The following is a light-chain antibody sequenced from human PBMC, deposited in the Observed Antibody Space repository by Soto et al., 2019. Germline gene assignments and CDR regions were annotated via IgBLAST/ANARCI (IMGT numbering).Light chain of an antibody. J-gene: IGLJ1*01. CDR1: GSDVGGYNY. V-gene: IGLV2-14*01. Sequence: QSALTQPASVSGSPGQSITISCTGTGSDVGGYNYVSWYQQYPGKAHKLMIYDVSNRPSGVSNRFSGSKSGNTAALIIFGLQAEDEADYYCCSYTSSSTYVFGTGTKLTVL. CDR2: DVS. CDR3: CSYTSSSTYV.